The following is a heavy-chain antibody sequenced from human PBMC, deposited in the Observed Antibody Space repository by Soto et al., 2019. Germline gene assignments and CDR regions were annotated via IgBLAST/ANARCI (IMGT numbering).Heavy chain of an antibody. J-gene: IGHJ3*02. V-gene: IGHV1-3*01. Sequence: ASVKVSCKASGYTFTSYAMHWVRQAPGQRLEWMGWINAGNGNTKYSQKFQGRVTITRDTSASTAYMELSSLRSEDTAVYYCARDLLWFGDTGPPDAIDIWGQGTMVTVSS. CDR2: INAGNGNT. CDR3: ARDLLWFGDTGPPDAIDI. D-gene: IGHD3-10*01. CDR1: GYTFTSYA.